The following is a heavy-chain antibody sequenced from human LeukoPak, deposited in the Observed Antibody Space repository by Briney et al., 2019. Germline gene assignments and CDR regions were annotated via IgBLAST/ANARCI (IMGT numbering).Heavy chain of an antibody. Sequence: ASVKVSCKASGYTFTSYGISWVRQAPGQGLEWMGRINPNSGGTNYAQKFQGRVTMTRDTSISTAYMELSRLRSDDTAVYYCAREAAAGTSAFDIWGQGTMVTVSS. CDR2: INPNSGGT. D-gene: IGHD6-13*01. CDR3: AREAAAGTSAFDI. V-gene: IGHV1-2*06. CDR1: GYTFTSYG. J-gene: IGHJ3*02.